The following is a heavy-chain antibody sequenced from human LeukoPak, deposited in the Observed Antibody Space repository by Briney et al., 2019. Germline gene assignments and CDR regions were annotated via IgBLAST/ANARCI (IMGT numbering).Heavy chain of an antibody. V-gene: IGHV1-18*01. CDR2: ISAYNGNT. J-gene: IGHJ4*02. D-gene: IGHD3-10*01. CDR1: GYTFTSYG. CDR3: ARDVMVRGVIFAYDY. Sequence: ASVKVSCKASGYTFTSYGISWARQAPGQGLEWMGWISAYNGNTNYAQKLQGRVTMTTDTSTSTAYMELRSLRSDDTAVYYCARDVMVRGVIFAYDYWGQGTLVTVSS.